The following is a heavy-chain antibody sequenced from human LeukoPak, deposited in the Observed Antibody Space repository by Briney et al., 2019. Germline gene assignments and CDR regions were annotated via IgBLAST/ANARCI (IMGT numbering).Heavy chain of an antibody. J-gene: IGHJ4*02. CDR2: IRYDGSNK. Sequence: GGSLRLSCAASGFTFSSYGMHWVRQAPGKGLEWVAFIRYDGSNKYYADSVKGRFTISRDNSKNPLYLQMNSLRAEGTAVYYCAKFLAAAGISPFDYWGQGTLVTVSS. CDR1: GFTFSSYG. D-gene: IGHD6-13*01. CDR3: AKFLAAAGISPFDY. V-gene: IGHV3-30*02.